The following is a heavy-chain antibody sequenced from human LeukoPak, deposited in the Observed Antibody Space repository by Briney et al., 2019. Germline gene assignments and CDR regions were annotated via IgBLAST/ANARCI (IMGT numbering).Heavy chain of an antibody. J-gene: IGHJ4*02. Sequence: SETLSLTCSVSGASISTSSYYWAWVRQPPEKGLEWIASIYSGGSTYYNPSLKSRVTVSVDTSKGQFSLKLNSVTAADTAVYYCARHERDYGGNSRYYFDFWGQGTLVTVS. CDR1: GASISTSSYY. CDR3: ARHERDYGGNSRYYFDF. CDR2: IYSGGST. V-gene: IGHV4-39*01. D-gene: IGHD4-23*01.